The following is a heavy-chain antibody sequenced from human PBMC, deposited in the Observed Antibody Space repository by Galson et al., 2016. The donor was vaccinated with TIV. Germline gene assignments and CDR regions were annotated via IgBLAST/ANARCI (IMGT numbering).Heavy chain of an antibody. V-gene: IGHV1-69*04. J-gene: IGHJ6*03. D-gene: IGHD3-3*01. CDR2: IIPILNIA. Sequence: SVKVSCKASGDTFSNYAISWVRQAPGQGLEWMGRIIPILNIANYAQEFQGRLSIIADKSTSTAYMEMSSLRSEDTAVYYCASDHEGDSWSGSYRVGYYNFMDVWGKGTTVTVSS. CDR3: ASDHEGDSWSGSYRVGYYNFMDV. CDR1: GDTFSNYA.